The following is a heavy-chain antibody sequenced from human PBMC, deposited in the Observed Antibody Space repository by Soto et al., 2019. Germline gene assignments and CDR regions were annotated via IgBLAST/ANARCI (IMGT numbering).Heavy chain of an antibody. J-gene: IGHJ5*02. Sequence: SETLSLTCTVSGGSISSGDYYWSWIRQPPGKGLEWIGYIYYSGSTYHNPSLKSRVTISVDTSKNQFSLKLSSVTAADTAVYYCARERPDGARLDPWGQGTLVTVSS. CDR2: IYYSGST. D-gene: IGHD6-6*01. CDR1: GGSISSGDYY. V-gene: IGHV4-30-4*01. CDR3: ARERPDGARLDP.